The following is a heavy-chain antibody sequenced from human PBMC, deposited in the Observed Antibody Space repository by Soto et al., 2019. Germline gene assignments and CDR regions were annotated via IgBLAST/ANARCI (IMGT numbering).Heavy chain of an antibody. CDR2: INHSGST. CDR3: ARGRRVPAANLGYYYYYYYMDV. J-gene: IGHJ6*03. CDR1: GGSFSAYY. D-gene: IGHD2-2*01. Sequence: SETLSLTCAVYGGSFSAYYWGWIRQPPGKGLEWIGEINHSGSTNYNPPLRSRVTISVDTSKNQFSLKLSSVTAADTAVYYCARGRRVPAANLGYYYYYYYMDVWGKGTTVTVS. V-gene: IGHV4-34*01.